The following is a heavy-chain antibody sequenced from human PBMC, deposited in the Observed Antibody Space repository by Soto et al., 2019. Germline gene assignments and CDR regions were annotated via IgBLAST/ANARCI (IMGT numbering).Heavy chain of an antibody. CDR2: ISYDGSYK. Sequence: QVQLVESGGGVVQPGRSLRLSCSASGFTFSTYDMHWVRQAPGKGLEWVAVISYDGSYKYYADSVKGRFTISRDNSKNALFLQMNSLRAEDTAVHYCAKGRLGRYKYGSIRYHFGLDVWGQGTTVTVSS. CDR3: AKGRLGRYKYGSIRYHFGLDV. CDR1: GFTFSTYD. J-gene: IGHJ6*02. V-gene: IGHV3-30*18. D-gene: IGHD5-18*01.